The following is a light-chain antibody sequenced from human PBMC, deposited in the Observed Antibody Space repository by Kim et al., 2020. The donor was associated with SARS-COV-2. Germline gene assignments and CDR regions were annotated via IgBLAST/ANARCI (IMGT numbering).Light chain of an antibody. J-gene: IGLJ2*01. Sequence: GQSITIPCAGTSNDVGGFDYVSWYQQHPGKAPKLMIYDVFNRPSGVPNRFSASKSGNTASLTISGLHAEDEANYYCSSYSSSTAVLFGGGTQLTVL. CDR1: SNDVGGFDY. V-gene: IGLV2-14*03. CDR3: SSYSSSTAVL. CDR2: DVF.